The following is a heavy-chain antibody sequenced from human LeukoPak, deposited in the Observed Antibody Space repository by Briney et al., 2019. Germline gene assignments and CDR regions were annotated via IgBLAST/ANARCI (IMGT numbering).Heavy chain of an antibody. CDR3: ARAPAVPAGDGNYYGMDV. V-gene: IGHV3-30-3*01. D-gene: IGHD2-2*01. CDR1: GFTFSSYA. CDR2: ISYDGSNK. J-gene: IGHJ6*02. Sequence: GGSLRLSCAASGFTFSSYAMHWVRQAPGKGLEWVAVISYDGSNKYYADSVKGRFTISRDNSKNTLYLQMNSLRAEDTAVYYCARAPAVPAGDGNYYGMDVWGQGTTVTVSS.